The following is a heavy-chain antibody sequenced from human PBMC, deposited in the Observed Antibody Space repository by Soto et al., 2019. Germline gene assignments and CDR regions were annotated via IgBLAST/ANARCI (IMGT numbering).Heavy chain of an antibody. J-gene: IGHJ6*02. Sequence: SETLSLTCYVSGGSVSSFCWTWIRQSPGKGLESIANVYSGGSTNYNPSPESRVAISLDTSKNQFSLKLRSVTAADTAVYYCAGGDYYHSSGYYFYYYTMDVWGQGTTVTVSS. CDR1: GGSVSSFC. D-gene: IGHD3-22*01. V-gene: IGHV4-59*02. CDR2: VYSGGST. CDR3: AGGDYYHSSGYYFYYYTMDV.